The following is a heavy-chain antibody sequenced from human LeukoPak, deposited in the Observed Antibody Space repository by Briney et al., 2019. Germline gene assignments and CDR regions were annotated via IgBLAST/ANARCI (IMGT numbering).Heavy chain of an antibody. J-gene: IGHJ6*02. CDR2: ISYDGSNK. CDR3: AKTHSFDWLRGDYYGMDV. CDR1: GFTFSSYG. V-gene: IGHV3-30*18. D-gene: IGHD3-9*01. Sequence: GGSLRLSCAASGFTFSSYGMHWVRQAPGKGLEWVAVISYDGSNKYYADSVKGRFTISRDNSKNTLYLQMNSLRAEDTAVYYCAKTHSFDWLRGDYYGMDVWGQGTTVTVSS.